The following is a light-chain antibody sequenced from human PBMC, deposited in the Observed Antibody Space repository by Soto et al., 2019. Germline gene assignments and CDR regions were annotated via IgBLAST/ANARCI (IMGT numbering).Light chain of an antibody. J-gene: IGLJ2*01. CDR2: EDN. V-gene: IGLV6-57*01. CDR1: SGSIASNY. CDR3: QSYDSGPE. Sequence: NFMLTQPHSVSESPGKTVTISCTRSSGSIASNYVQWYQQRPGSSPTTVIYEDNQRPSGVPDRFSGSIDSSSNSASLTISGLKTEDEADYYCQSYDSGPEIGGGTKLTVL.